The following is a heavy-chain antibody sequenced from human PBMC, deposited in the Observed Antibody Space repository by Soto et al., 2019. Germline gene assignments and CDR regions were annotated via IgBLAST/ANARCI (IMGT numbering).Heavy chain of an antibody. V-gene: IGHV3-48*03. CDR2: ITDNGSSI. CDR3: TRGFWALVPGDY. Sequence: QPGGSLRLSCATSGFTLSNYNMNWFRQAPGKGLEWVSNITDNGSSIYYVDSVKGRFTISRDNAKNTLYLQMNSLIAEDTAVYYCTRGFWALVPGDYWGQGTLVTVSS. J-gene: IGHJ4*02. D-gene: IGHD2-2*01. CDR1: GFTLSNYN.